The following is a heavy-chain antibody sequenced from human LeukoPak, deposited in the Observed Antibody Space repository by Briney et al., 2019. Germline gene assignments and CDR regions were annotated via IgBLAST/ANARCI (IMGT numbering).Heavy chain of an antibody. J-gene: IGHJ4*02. D-gene: IGHD3-9*01. CDR2: ISSNGGST. Sequence: SGGSLRLSCSASGFTFSSYAMHWVRQAPGKGLVYVSAISSNGGSTYYADSVKGRFTISRDNSKNTLYLQMNSLRAEDTAVYYCARDYDILTGYLDYWGQGTLVTVSS. CDR1: GFTFSSYA. V-gene: IGHV3-64*04. CDR3: ARDYDILTGYLDY.